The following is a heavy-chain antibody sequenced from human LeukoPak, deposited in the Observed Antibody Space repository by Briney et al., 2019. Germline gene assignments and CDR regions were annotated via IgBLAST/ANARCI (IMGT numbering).Heavy chain of an antibody. Sequence: SETLSLTCAVYGGSFSGYYWSWIRQPPGKGLEWIGEINHSGSTNYNPSLKSRVTISVDTSKNQFSLKLSSVTAADTAVYYCARGLQGMRSSWSTNLDYWGQGTLVTVSS. CDR2: INHSGST. CDR3: ARGLQGMRSSWSTNLDY. J-gene: IGHJ4*02. V-gene: IGHV4-34*01. CDR1: GGSFSGYY. D-gene: IGHD6-13*01.